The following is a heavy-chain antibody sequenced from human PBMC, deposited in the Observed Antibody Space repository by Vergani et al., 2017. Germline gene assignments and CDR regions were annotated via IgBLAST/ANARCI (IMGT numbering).Heavy chain of an antibody. V-gene: IGHV3-30*18. CDR1: GFTFSNYG. J-gene: IGHJ4*02. Sequence: QVQLVESGGGVVQPGRSLRLSCAASGFTFSNYGMHWVRQAPGKGLEWVAVISYDGSNKYYADSVKGRFTISRDNSKNTLYLQMNSLRAEDTAVYYCAKDRDLRVGFGLLGDDYGDYWGQGTLVTVSS. CDR3: AKDRDLRVGFGLLGDDYGDY. CDR2: ISYDGSNK. D-gene: IGHD3-16*01.